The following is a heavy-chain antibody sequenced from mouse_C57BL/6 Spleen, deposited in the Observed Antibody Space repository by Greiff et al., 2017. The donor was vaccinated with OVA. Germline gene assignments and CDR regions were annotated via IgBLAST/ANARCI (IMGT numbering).Heavy chain of an antibody. CDR3: TRRSLRYQFAY. J-gene: IGHJ3*01. CDR2: IDPETGGT. V-gene: IGHV1-15*01. D-gene: IGHD1-1*01. Sequence: LVESGAELVRPGASVTLSCKASGYTFTDYEMHWVKQTPVHGLEWIGAIDPETGGTAYNQKFKGKAILTADKSSSTAYMELRSLTSEDSAVYYCTRRSLRYQFAYWGQGTLVTVSA. CDR1: GYTFTDYE.